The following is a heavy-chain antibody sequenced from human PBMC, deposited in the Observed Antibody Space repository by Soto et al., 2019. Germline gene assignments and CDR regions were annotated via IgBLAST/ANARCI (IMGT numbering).Heavy chain of an antibody. CDR3: ARQTYYDYVWGSYRQVAFDI. Sequence: PTLVNPTETLTLTCTVSGFSLSNARMGVSWIRQPPGKALEWLAHIFSNDEKSYSTSLKSRLTISKDTSKSQVVLTMTNMDPVDTATYYCARQTYYDYVWGSYRQVAFDIWGQGTMVTVSS. D-gene: IGHD3-16*02. J-gene: IGHJ3*02. V-gene: IGHV2-26*01. CDR1: GFSLSNARMG. CDR2: IFSNDEK.